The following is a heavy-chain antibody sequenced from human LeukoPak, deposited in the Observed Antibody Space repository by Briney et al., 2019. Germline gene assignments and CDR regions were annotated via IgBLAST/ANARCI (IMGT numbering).Heavy chain of an antibody. CDR1: GFTFSSYG. Sequence: GGSLRLSCAASGFTFSSYGMHWVRQAPGKGLDWVAFIRYDGSNKYYADSVKGRFTISRDNSKNTLYLQMNSLRAEDTAVYYCAKDLIAAAGTNLDYWGQGTLVTVSS. J-gene: IGHJ4*02. CDR2: IRYDGSNK. CDR3: AKDLIAAAGTNLDY. V-gene: IGHV3-30*02. D-gene: IGHD6-13*01.